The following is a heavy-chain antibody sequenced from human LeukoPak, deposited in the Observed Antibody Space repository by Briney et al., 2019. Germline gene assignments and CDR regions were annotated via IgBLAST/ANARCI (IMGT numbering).Heavy chain of an antibody. D-gene: IGHD2-8*01. CDR1: GFTFSSYA. V-gene: IGHV3-23*01. Sequence: GGSLRLSCAAYGFTFSSYAMSWVRQAPGKGLEWVSAISGSGGSTYYADSVKGRFTISRDNSKNTLYLQMNSLRAEDTAVYYCAKCTVWPLDFDYWGQGTLVTVSS. J-gene: IGHJ4*02. CDR3: AKCTVWPLDFDY. CDR2: ISGSGGST.